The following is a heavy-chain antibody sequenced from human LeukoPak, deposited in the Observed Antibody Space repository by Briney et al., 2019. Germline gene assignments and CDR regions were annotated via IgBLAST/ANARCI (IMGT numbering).Heavy chain of an antibody. V-gene: IGHV1-46*01. Sequence: ASVKVSCKASGYTITSKYIHWVRQAPGQGLEWMGVINPSGGSTSYAQKFQARVTMTRDMSASTVYMELSSLRSEDTAVYYCARDPKDDTSGYYYFDYWGQGTQVTVPS. CDR3: ARDPKDDTSGYYYFDY. J-gene: IGHJ4*02. CDR1: GYTITSKY. CDR2: INPSGGST. D-gene: IGHD3-22*01.